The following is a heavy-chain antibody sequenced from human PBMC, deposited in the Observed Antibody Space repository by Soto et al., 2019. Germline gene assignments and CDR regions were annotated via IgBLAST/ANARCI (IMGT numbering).Heavy chain of an antibody. CDR2: IYYNVNT. Sequence: PSETLSLTCTVSGGSISSGDYYWSWIRQLPGKDLEWIAYIYYNVNTYFTPSLKSRVTISVDTSKNQFFLKLSSVTAADTAVYYCARGYDFLSGYYASFDSWGQGTLVTVSS. V-gene: IGHV4-61*08. D-gene: IGHD3-3*01. CDR1: GGSISSGDYY. CDR3: ARGYDFLSGYYASFDS. J-gene: IGHJ4*02.